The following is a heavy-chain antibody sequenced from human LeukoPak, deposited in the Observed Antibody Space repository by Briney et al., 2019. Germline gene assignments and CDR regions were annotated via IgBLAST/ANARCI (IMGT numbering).Heavy chain of an antibody. CDR2: ISYDGGNK. V-gene: IGHV3-30*18. D-gene: IGHD3-16*02. CDR3: AKASIYVYYGMDV. Sequence: GGSLRLSCAASGFTFTNYGMHWVRQAPGKGLEWVAVISYDGGNKYYADAVKGRFTISRDNSKNTLNLQMNSLRVEDTAVYYCAKASIYVYYGMDVWGQGTTVTVSS. J-gene: IGHJ6*02. CDR1: GFTFTNYG.